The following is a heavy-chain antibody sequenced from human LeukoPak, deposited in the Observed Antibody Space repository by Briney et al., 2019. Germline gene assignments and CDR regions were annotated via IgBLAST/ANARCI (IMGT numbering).Heavy chain of an antibody. CDR2: INPNSGGT. J-gene: IGHJ6*03. CDR1: GYTFTGYY. D-gene: IGHD5-24*01. Sequence: GASVKVSCKASGYTFTGYYMHWVRQAPGQGLEWMGWINPNSGGTNYAQKFQGRVTMTRDTSISTAYMELSRLRSDDTAVYYCARGDGYNTYYYYYYMDVWGKGTTVTVSS. V-gene: IGHV1-2*02. CDR3: ARGDGYNTYYYYYYMDV.